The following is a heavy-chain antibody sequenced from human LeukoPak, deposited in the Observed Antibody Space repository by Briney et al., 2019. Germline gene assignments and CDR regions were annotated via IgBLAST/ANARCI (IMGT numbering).Heavy chain of an antibody. J-gene: IGHJ4*02. Sequence: SVKVSCKASGGTFSSYAISWVRQAPGQGLEWMGGIIPIFGTANCAQKFQGRVTITTDESTSTAYMELCSLRSEDTAVYYCAREAHTVRNYYDSSGYYPLRYWGQGTLVTVSS. CDR1: GGTFSSYA. D-gene: IGHD3-22*01. V-gene: IGHV1-69*05. CDR2: IIPIFGTA. CDR3: AREAHTVRNYYDSSGYYPLRY.